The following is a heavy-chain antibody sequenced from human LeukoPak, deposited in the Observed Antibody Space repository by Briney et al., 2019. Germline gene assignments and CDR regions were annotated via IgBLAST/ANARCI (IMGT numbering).Heavy chain of an antibody. D-gene: IGHD2-2*01. V-gene: IGHV3-23*01. J-gene: IGHJ5*02. CDR2: ISGSGGST. CDR1: GFTLSNYA. CDR3: AKARSTSWEIWFDP. Sequence: GGSLRLSCAASGFTLSNYAMSWVRQAPGKGLEWVSTISGSGGSTYYADSVKGRFTISRDNSKNTLYLQMNSLRAGDTAVYYCAKARSTSWEIWFDPWGQGTLVTVSS.